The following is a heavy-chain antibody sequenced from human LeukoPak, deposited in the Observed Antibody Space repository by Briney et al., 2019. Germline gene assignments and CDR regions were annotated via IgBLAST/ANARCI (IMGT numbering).Heavy chain of an antibody. D-gene: IGHD3-10*01. CDR3: ARGVGERYFDY. CDR1: GFSVSSNY. CDR2: IYSAGHT. Sequence: GGSLRLSCAASGFSVSSNYMTWVRQAPGKGLEWVSVIYSAGHTYYADSVNGRFTISRDNSKNTLYFQMNSLTDEDTAVYYCARGVGERYFDYWGQGALVTVSS. V-gene: IGHV3-66*01. J-gene: IGHJ4*02.